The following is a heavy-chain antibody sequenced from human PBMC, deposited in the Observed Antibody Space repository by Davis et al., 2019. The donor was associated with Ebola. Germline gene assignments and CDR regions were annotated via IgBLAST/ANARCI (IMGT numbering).Heavy chain of an antibody. CDR3: ATGWGELLGDY. J-gene: IGHJ4*02. V-gene: IGHV1-18*01. CDR1: GFILTNYA. CDR2: ISAYNGNT. D-gene: IGHD1-26*01. Sequence: ASVKVSCKASGFILTNYAIHWVRQAPGQGLEWMGWISAYNGNTNYAQKLQGRVTMTTDTSTSTAYMELRSLRSDDTAVYYCATGWGELLGDYWGQGTLVTVSS.